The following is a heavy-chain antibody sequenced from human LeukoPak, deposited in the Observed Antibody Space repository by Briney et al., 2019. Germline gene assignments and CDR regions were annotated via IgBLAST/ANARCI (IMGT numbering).Heavy chain of an antibody. Sequence: GGPLRLSCAASGFTFSSYSMNWVRQAPGKGLEWVSSISSSSSYIYYADSVKGRFTISRDNAKNSLYLQMNSLRAEDTAVYYCARDLAVAGGEDYWGQGTLVTVSS. V-gene: IGHV3-21*01. CDR2: ISSSSSYI. D-gene: IGHD6-19*01. CDR1: GFTFSSYS. J-gene: IGHJ4*02. CDR3: ARDLAVAGGEDY.